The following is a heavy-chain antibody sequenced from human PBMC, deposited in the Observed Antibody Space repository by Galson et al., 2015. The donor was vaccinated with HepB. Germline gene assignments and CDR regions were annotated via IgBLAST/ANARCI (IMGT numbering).Heavy chain of an antibody. CDR2: IDPSDSYT. V-gene: IGHV5-10-1*01. Sequence: QSGAEVKKPGESLRISCKGSGYSFTSYWISWVRQMPGKGLEWMGRIDPSDSYTNYSPSFQGHVTISADKSISTAYLQWSSLKASDTAMYYCARRALGIAAAEEFDPWGQGTLVTVSS. J-gene: IGHJ5*02. D-gene: IGHD6-13*01. CDR1: GYSFTSYW. CDR3: ARRALGIAAAEEFDP.